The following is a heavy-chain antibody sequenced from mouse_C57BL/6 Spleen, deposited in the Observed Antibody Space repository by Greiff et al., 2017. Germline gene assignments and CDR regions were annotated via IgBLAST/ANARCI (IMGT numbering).Heavy chain of an antibody. CDR3: ARSGGNEYYFDY. V-gene: IGHV1-69*01. CDR2: LDPSDGDT. CDR1: GYTFTSYS. Sequence: QVQLQQPGAELVMPGASVKMSCKASGYTFTSYSMHWVKQRPGQGLEWIGKLDPSDGDTNYNQKLKGKSTLTVDKSSSTAYMQLSSLTSEDSAVYYCARSGGNEYYFDYWGQGSTRTVSP. J-gene: IGHJ2*01. D-gene: IGHD2-1*01.